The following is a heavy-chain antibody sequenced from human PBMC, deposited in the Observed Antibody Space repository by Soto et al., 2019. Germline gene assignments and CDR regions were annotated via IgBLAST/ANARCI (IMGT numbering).Heavy chain of an antibody. Sequence: EVQLVESGGGLVQPGGSLRLSCAASGFTFSSYWMHWVRQAPGKGLVWVSRINSDGSSTSYADSEKGRFTISRDNAKNTLYLQMNSLRAEDTAVYYCARYRRVPAASTYYYYYYMDVWGKGTTVTVSS. J-gene: IGHJ6*03. D-gene: IGHD2-2*01. CDR1: GFTFSSYW. V-gene: IGHV3-74*01. CDR2: INSDGSST. CDR3: ARYRRVPAASTYYYYYYMDV.